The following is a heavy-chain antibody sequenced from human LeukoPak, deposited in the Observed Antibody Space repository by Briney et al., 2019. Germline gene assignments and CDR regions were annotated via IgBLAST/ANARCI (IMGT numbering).Heavy chain of an antibody. CDR1: GGSISSGGYY. V-gene: IGHV4-61*08. D-gene: IGHD3-3*02. CDR3: ARQGHFWSGYYFFDY. CDR2: IYYSGST. J-gene: IGHJ4*02. Sequence: SETLSLTCAVSGGSISSGGYYWSWIRQPPGKGLEWIGYIYYSGSTNYNPSLKSRVTISVDTSKNQFSLKLGSVAAADTAVYYCARQGHFWSGYYFFDYWGQGTLVTVSS.